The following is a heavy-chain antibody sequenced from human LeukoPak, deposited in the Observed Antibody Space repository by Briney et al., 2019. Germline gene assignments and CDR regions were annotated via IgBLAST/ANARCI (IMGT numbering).Heavy chain of an antibody. V-gene: IGHV3-48*04. CDR1: GFAFSSHS. CDR2: ISSSSSTI. Sequence: PGGSLRLSCAASGFAFSSHSMNWVRQAPGKGLEWVSYISSSSSTIYYADSVKGRITISRDNAKNSLYLQMNSLRAEDTAVYYCARGLPRYSYGYLYFDYWGQGTLVTVSS. D-gene: IGHD5-18*01. J-gene: IGHJ4*02. CDR3: ARGLPRYSYGYLYFDY.